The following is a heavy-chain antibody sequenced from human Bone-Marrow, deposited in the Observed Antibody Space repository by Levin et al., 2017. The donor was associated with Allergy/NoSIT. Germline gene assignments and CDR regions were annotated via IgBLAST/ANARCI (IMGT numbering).Heavy chain of an antibody. V-gene: IGHV3-30-3*01. Sequence: QPGGSLRLSCTASGFIFSTYDMHWVRQAPGKGLEWVAIFSYDGSKKYYADSVKGRFTISRDNSKNTLYLQMNSLRAEDTAVYYCARDAVTSGRFNWFDPWGQGTLVTVSS. CDR2: FSYDGSKK. D-gene: IGHD2-8*01. CDR1: GFIFSTYD. J-gene: IGHJ5*02. CDR3: ARDAVTSGRFNWFDP.